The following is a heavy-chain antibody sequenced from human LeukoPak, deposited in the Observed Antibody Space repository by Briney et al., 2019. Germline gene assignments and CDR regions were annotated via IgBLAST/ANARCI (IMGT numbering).Heavy chain of an antibody. Sequence: SVKVSCKASGGTFSSYAISWVRQAPGQGLEWMGGIIPSFGTANYAQKFQGRVTITTDESTSTTYMELSSLRSDDTAVYYCARGPVTDNWFDPWGQGTLVTVSS. CDR2: IIPSFGTA. CDR3: ARGPVTDNWFDP. D-gene: IGHD3-16*02. CDR1: GGTFSSYA. J-gene: IGHJ5*02. V-gene: IGHV1-69*05.